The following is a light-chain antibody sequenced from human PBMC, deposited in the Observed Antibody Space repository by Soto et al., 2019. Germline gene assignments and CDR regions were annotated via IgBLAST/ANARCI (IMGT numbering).Light chain of an antibody. Sequence: EVVLTQSPGTLSLSPGERVTLSCRASQSVASSYLAWYQQKPGRAPRLLFYSASSRATGIPDRFSGSGSGPDFTLTISRLEPEDFAVYYCHHFGSLPDTFGPGTSVE. V-gene: IGKV3-20*01. CDR1: QSVASSY. CDR2: SAS. CDR3: HHFGSLPDT. J-gene: IGKJ1*01.